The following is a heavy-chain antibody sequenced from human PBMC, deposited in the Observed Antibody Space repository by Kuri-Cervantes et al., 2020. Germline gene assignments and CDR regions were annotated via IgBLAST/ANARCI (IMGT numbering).Heavy chain of an antibody. J-gene: IGHJ4*02. D-gene: IGHD3-9*01. Sequence: ESLKISCGVYGGSFSGYYWNWIRQPPGKGLEWIGSIYYSGSTYYNPSLKSRVTISVDTSKNQFSLKLSSVTAADTAVYYCARLCILTGCDYWGQGTLVTVSS. CDR3: ARLCILTGCDY. CDR2: IYYSGST. V-gene: IGHV4-34*01. CDR1: GGSFSGYY.